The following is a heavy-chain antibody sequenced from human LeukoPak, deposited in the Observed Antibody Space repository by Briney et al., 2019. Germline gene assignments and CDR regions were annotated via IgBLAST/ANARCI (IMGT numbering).Heavy chain of an antibody. Sequence: SETLSLTCTVSGGSISGYQWSWPRQPPGKGLEWFGYISDRGITNYNPSLKSRVIISIDTSKNQISLKLSSVTAADTAVYYCARHHCIGGNCYGLGAYWGQGTLVTVSS. CDR2: ISDRGIT. D-gene: IGHD2-15*01. CDR3: ARHHCIGGNCYGLGAY. V-gene: IGHV4-59*08. J-gene: IGHJ4*02. CDR1: GGSISGYQ.